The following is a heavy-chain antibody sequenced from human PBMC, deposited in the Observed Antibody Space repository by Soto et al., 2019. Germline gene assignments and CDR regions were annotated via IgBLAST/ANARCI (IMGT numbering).Heavy chain of an antibody. V-gene: IGHV3-30*18. CDR3: TKRRNVLRFFEWSSGMEV. CDR1: GFTFSSYG. J-gene: IGHJ6*02. CDR2: ISHDGSNK. Sequence: GGSLRLSCAASGFTFSSYGMHWVRQAPGKGLEWVAFISHDGSNKYYGDSMKGRIAMSRDNSKSTLYLQMSSLRAEDTAVYYCTKRRNVLRFFEWSSGMEVWGQGTTVTVSS. D-gene: IGHD3-3*01.